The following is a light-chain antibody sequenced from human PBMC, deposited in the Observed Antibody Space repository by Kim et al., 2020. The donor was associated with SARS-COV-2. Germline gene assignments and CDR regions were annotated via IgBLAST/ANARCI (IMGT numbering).Light chain of an antibody. CDR1: NIGSKN. CDR2: RDS. J-gene: IGLJ2*01. Sequence: SYELTQPLSVSVALGQTARITCGGNNIGSKNVHWYQQKPGQAPVLVIYRDSNRPSGIPERFSGSNSGNMATLTISRAQAGDEADYYCQVWDSSRVVFGGGTQLTVL. CDR3: QVWDSSRVV. V-gene: IGLV3-9*01.